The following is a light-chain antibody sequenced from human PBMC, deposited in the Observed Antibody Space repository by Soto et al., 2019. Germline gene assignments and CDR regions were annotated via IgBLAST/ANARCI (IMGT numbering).Light chain of an antibody. CDR1: QNIRTK. J-gene: IGKJ5*01. CDR2: GAS. Sequence: EIVMTQSPATLSVSPGEGATLSCSASQNIRTKLAWYQQKPGQAPGLLTSGASTRATGIPVRFSGSGSGTESALAISSLQSEDFAVYYCQQYENWPSITFGQGTRLEIK. CDR3: QQYENWPSIT. V-gene: IGKV3-15*01.